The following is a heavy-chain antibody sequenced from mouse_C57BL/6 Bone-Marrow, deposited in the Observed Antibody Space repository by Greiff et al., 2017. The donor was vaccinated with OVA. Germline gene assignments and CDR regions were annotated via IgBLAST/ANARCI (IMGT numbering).Heavy chain of an antibody. CDR1: GFTFSSYA. V-gene: IGHV5-4*01. CDR3: ARDIPKGY. CDR2: ISDGGSYT. J-gene: IGHJ2*01. Sequence: VQLVESGGGLVKPGGSLKLSCAASGFTFSSYAMSWVRQTPEKRLEWVATISDGGSYTYYPDNVKGRFTISRDNAKNNLYLQMSNLKSEDTAMYYCARDIPKGYWGQGTTLTVSS.